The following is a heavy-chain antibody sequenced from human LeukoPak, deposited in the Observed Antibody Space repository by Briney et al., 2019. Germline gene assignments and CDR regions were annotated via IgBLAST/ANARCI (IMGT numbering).Heavy chain of an antibody. CDR1: GGSISSSSYY. J-gene: IGHJ6*02. V-gene: IGHV4-39*01. CDR3: ASSPGVYCSSTSCYDSTYYYYGMDV. D-gene: IGHD2-2*01. Sequence: SSETLSLTCTVSGGSISSSSYYWGWIRQPPGKGLEWIGSTYYSGSTYYNPSLKSRVTISVDTSKNQFSLKLSSVTAADTAVYYCASSPGVYCSSTSCYDSTYYYYGMDVWGQGTTVTVSS. CDR2: TYYSGST.